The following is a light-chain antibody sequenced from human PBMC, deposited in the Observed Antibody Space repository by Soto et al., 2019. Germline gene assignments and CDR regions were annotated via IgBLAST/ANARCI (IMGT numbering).Light chain of an antibody. J-gene: IGKJ1*01. CDR3: QQYDSSWK. CDR2: DVS. CDR1: QSVPSNF. Sequence: EIVLTQSPGTLSLSPGERATLYCRASQSVPSNFLAWYQQRPGQAPTLLIYDVSRRAAGIPDRFSGSGSGTDFTLTISRLEPEDFAVYYCQQYDSSWKFGQGTKVEIK. V-gene: IGKV3-20*01.